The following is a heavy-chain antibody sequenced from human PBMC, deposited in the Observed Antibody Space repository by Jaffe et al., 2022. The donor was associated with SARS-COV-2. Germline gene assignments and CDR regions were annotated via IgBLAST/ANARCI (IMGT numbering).Heavy chain of an antibody. J-gene: IGHJ4*02. CDR1: GFTFSSYA. CDR3: AKALGDSSGYFYSLAY. V-gene: IGHV3-23*01. Sequence: EVQLLESGGGLVQPGGSLRLSCAASGFTFSSYAMSWVRQAPGKGLEWVSPISGSGGSTYYADSVKGRFTISRDNSKNTLYLQMNSLRAEDTAVYYCAKALGDSSGYFYSLAYWGQGTLVTVSS. CDR2: ISGSGGST. D-gene: IGHD3-22*01.